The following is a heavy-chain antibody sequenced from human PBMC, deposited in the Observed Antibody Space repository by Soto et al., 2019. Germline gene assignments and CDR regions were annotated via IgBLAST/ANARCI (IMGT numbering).Heavy chain of an antibody. CDR3: AKTIRGGYSSSWYYFDY. V-gene: IGHV3-23*01. J-gene: IGHJ4*02. CDR1: GFTFTNYA. Sequence: EVQLLESGGDLVQPGGSLRLSCAASGFTFTNYAMTWVRQAPGKGLEWVSTISGGGSITYYADSLKGRFTLSRDNSKNTLDLQINSLRAEDTAVYYCAKTIRGGYSSSWYYFDYWGKGTLVTVSS. CDR2: ISGGGSIT. D-gene: IGHD6-13*01.